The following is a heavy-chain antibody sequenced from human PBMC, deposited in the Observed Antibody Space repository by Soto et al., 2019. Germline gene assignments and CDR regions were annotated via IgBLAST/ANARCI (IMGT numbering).Heavy chain of an antibody. CDR1: GGSISSGGYY. CDR2: IYYSGST. CDR3: ASRGYSYGFSLGMDV. J-gene: IGHJ6*02. V-gene: IGHV4-31*03. Sequence: QVQLQESGPGLVKPSQTLSLTCTVSGGSISSGGYYWSWIRQHPGKGLEWIGYIYYSGSTYYNPSLQSRVTVAVDTSKNQFSRKLSSVTAADTAVYYCASRGYSYGFSLGMDVWGQGTTVTVSS. D-gene: IGHD5-18*01.